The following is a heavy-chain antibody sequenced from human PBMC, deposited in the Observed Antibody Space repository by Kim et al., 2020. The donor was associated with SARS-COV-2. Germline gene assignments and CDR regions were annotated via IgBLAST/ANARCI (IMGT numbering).Heavy chain of an antibody. D-gene: IGHD6-13*01. V-gene: IGHV3-30*07. J-gene: IGHJ6*02. CDR3: ARGKKAAGTSYYYYGMDV. Sequence: KGRFTISRDNSKNTLYLQMNSLRAEDTAVYYCARGKKAAGTSYYYYGMDVWGQGTTVTVSS.